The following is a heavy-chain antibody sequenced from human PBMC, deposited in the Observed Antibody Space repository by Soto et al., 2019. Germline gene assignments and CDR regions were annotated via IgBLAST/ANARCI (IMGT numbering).Heavy chain of an antibody. CDR1: GGTFSSYA. V-gene: IGHV1-69*01. J-gene: IGHJ5*02. CDR2: IIPIFGTA. CDR3: ARLLYYYDSATGRNNWFDP. D-gene: IGHD3-22*01. Sequence: QVQLVQSGAEVKKPGSSVKVSCKASGGTFSSYAISWVRQAPGQGLEWMGGIIPIFGTANYAQKFQGRVTITADESTSTAYMELSCLRSEDTAVYYCARLLYYYDSATGRNNWFDPWGQGTLVTVSS.